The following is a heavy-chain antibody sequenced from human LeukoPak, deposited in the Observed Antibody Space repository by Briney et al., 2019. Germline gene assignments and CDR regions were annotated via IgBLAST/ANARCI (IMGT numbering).Heavy chain of an antibody. CDR1: GGTFSSYA. V-gene: IGHV1-69*04. J-gene: IGHJ4*02. CDR2: IIPIFGIA. D-gene: IGHD6-19*01. Sequence: ASVKVSCKASGGTFSSYAISWVRQAPGQGLEWMGRIIPIFGIANYAQKFQGRVTITADKSTSTAYMELSSLRSEDTAVYYCAIVGHSSGLFDYWGQGTLATVSS. CDR3: AIVGHSSGLFDY.